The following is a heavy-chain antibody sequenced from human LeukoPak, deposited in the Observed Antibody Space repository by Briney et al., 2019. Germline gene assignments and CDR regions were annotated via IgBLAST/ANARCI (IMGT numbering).Heavy chain of an antibody. CDR3: ARHRPGLSGSPDY. CDR1: GGSISSGGYS. CDR2: IYHSGST. V-gene: IGHV4-30-2*01. J-gene: IGHJ4*02. Sequence: PSETLSLTCAVSGGSISSGGYSWSWIRQPPGKGLEWIGYIYHSGSTYYNPSLKSRVTISVDRSKNQFSLKLSSVTAADTAVYYCARHRPGLSGSPDYWGQGTLVTVSS. D-gene: IGHD3-10*01.